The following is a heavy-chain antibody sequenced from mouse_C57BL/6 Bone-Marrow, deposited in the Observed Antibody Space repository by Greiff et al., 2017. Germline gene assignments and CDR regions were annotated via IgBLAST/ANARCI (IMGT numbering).Heavy chain of an antibody. CDR2: INPKNGGT. Sequence: EVQLQQSGPELVKPGASVKMSCKASGYTFTDYNMHWVKQSHGKSLEWIGYINPKNGGTRYNQKFKGKATLTGNKSSSTAYMELSSLTSEDSAVFSCATHSNYERWYFDVWGTGTTVTVSS. CDR3: ATHSNYERWYFDV. D-gene: IGHD2-5*01. V-gene: IGHV1-22*01. CDR1: GYTFTDYN. J-gene: IGHJ1*03.